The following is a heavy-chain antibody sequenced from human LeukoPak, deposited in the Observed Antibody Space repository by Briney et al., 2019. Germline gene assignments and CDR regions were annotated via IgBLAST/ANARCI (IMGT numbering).Heavy chain of an antibody. CDR2: NK. CDR3: AKDRRYRISSPFAN. Sequence: GGSLRLSCAASGFTFSSYGMHWVRQAPGKGLEWVAVNKYYADSVKGRFTISRDNSKNTLYLQMNSLRAEDTAVYYCAKDRRYRISSPFANGGQEPLVTVS. V-gene: IGHV3-30*18. J-gene: IGHJ4*02. D-gene: IGHD1-26*01. CDR1: GFTFSSYG.